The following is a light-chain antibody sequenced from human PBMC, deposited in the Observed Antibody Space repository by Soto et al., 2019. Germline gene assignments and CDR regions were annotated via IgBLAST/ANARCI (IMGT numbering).Light chain of an antibody. CDR2: DDT. J-gene: IGKJ4*01. CDR1: QSVNWY. V-gene: IGKV3-11*01. CDR3: KQRTNWLT. Sequence: EIVLTQSQATLSLSPGERATLYCRASQSVNWYLSWYQHKPGHAPRLLIYDDTNRATVIPARFSGSVTGTDFTGTISSLYPQEFEVYYCKQRTNWLTFGGGTRVEI.